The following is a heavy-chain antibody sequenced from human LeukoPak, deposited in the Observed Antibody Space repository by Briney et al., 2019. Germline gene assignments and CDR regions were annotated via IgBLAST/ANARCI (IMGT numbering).Heavy chain of an antibody. J-gene: IGHJ5*02. D-gene: IGHD6-6*01. Sequence: SQTLSLTCTVSGGSISSGSYYWSWIRQPAGKGLEWIGRIYTSGSTNYNPSLKSRVTMSVDTSKNQFSLKLSSVTAADTAVYYCASSSSRGWFDPWGQGTLVTVSS. CDR2: IYTSGST. CDR1: GGSISSGSYY. CDR3: ASSSSRGWFDP. V-gene: IGHV4-61*02.